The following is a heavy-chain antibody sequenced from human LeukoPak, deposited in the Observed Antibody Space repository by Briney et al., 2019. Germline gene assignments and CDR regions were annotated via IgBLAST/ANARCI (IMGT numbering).Heavy chain of an antibody. D-gene: IGHD6-19*01. CDR3: ARGAGWYQF. V-gene: IGHV4-59*01. Sequence: SETLSLTCTVSGGSIGSAYWSWLRQPPGKGLEWIGYIYYTGSTNYNPSLKNRVTISVDTSRNQFALKMSSVTAADTAVYYCARGAGWYQFWGQGTLVTVSS. J-gene: IGHJ4*02. CDR2: IYYTGST. CDR1: GGSIGSAY.